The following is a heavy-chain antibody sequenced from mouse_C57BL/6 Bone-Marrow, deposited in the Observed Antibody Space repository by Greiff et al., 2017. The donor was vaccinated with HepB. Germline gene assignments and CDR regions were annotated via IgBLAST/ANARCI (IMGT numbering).Heavy chain of an antibody. CDR1: GFTFSSYG. D-gene: IGHD4-1*01. CDR3: ARQNWDGAMDY. J-gene: IGHJ4*01. V-gene: IGHV5-6*01. CDR2: ISSGGSYT. Sequence: EVQGVESGGDLVKPGGSLKLSCAASGFTFSSYGMSWVRQTPDKRLEWFATISSGGSYTYYPDSVKGRFTISRDTAKNTLYLQMSSLKSEDTAMYYCARQNWDGAMDYWGQGTSVTVSS.